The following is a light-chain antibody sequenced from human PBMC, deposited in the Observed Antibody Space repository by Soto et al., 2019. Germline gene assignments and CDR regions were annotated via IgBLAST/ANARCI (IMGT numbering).Light chain of an antibody. CDR3: SSYTSSGTLV. CDR2: EVS. CDR1: SSDVGGYKH. J-gene: IGLJ1*01. Sequence: QSVLTQPASVSGSPGQSITISCTGTSSDVGGYKHVSWYQQHPGKAPKLMIFEVSNRPSGVSNRFSGSKSGNTASLTIPGLQAEDEADYYCSSYTSSGTLVFGTGTKVTVL. V-gene: IGLV2-14*01.